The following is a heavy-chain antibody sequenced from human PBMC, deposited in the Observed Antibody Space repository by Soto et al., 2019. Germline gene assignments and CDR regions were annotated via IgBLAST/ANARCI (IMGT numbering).Heavy chain of an antibody. Sequence: QVQLVESGGGVVQPGRSLRLSCAASGFTFSSYAMHWVHQAPGKGLEWVAVISYDGSNKYYADSVKGRFTISRDNSKNTLYLQMHSLRAEDTAVYYCAREFYGDYVGLEVGAFDIWGQGTMVTVSS. V-gene: IGHV3-30-3*01. CDR2: ISYDGSNK. CDR3: AREFYGDYVGLEVGAFDI. J-gene: IGHJ3*02. D-gene: IGHD4-17*01. CDR1: GFTFSSYA.